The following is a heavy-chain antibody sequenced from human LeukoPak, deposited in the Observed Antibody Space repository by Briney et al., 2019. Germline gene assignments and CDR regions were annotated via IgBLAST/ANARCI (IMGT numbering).Heavy chain of an antibody. V-gene: IGHV4-39*01. CDR2: IYYSGST. Sequence: SETLSLTCTVSGGSTRSSSYYWGWIRQPPGKGLEWIGSIYYSGSTHYNPSLKSRVTISVDPSKNHFSLRLSSVTAADTAVYYCARHFMVGSSYFDYRGQGTLVSVSS. CDR3: ARHFMVGSSYFDY. J-gene: IGHJ4*02. CDR1: GGSTRSSSYY. D-gene: IGHD3-10*01.